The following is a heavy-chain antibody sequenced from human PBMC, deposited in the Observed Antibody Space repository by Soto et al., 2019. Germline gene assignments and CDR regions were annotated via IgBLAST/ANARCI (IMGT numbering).Heavy chain of an antibody. CDR1: GFTFSSYA. CDR2: ISGSGGST. CDR3: AKEMGYSYGYYYYYGMDV. V-gene: IGHV3-23*01. D-gene: IGHD5-18*01. Sequence: VGSLRLSCAASGFTFSSYAMSWVRQAPGKGLEWVSAISGSGGSTYYADSVKGRFTISRDNSKNTLYLQMNSLRAEDTAVYYCAKEMGYSYGYYYYYGMDVWGQGTTVTVSS. J-gene: IGHJ6*02.